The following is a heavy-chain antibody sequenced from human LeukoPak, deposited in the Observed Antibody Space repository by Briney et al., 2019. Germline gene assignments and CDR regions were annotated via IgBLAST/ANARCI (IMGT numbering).Heavy chain of an antibody. J-gene: IGHJ6*02. CDR1: GGSISSYY. CDR3: ARAPLVSRGMDV. V-gene: IGHV4-59*12. Sequence: SETLSLTCTVSGGSISSYYWNWIRQPPGKGLEWIGYIYYSGSTYYNPSLKSRVTISVDTSKNQFSLKMRSVTAADTAVYYCARAPLVSRGMDVWGQGTTVTVSS. D-gene: IGHD6-6*01. CDR2: IYYSGST.